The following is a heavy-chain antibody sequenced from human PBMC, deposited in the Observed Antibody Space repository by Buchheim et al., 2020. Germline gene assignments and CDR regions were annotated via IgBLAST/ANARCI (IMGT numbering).Heavy chain of an antibody. D-gene: IGHD3-22*01. Sequence: EVQLVESGGGVVRPGGSLRLSCAASGFTFDDYGMSWVRQAPGKGLEWVSGINWNGGSTGYADSVTGRFTISSDNAKNSLYLQMSSLRAEDTALYYCARNYYYDSSGYKGYFDYWGQGTL. V-gene: IGHV3-20*04. CDR3: ARNYYYDSSGYKGYFDY. CDR1: GFTFDDYG. J-gene: IGHJ4*02. CDR2: INWNGGST.